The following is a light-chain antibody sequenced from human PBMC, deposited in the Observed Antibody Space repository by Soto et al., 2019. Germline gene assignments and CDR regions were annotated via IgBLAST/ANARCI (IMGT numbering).Light chain of an antibody. V-gene: IGKV1-39*01. J-gene: IGKJ1*01. CDR1: QAINNY. CDR2: GAS. CDR3: LQDYDYPRT. Sequence: DIQMTQSPSSLSASVGDRVTITCRTSQAINNYLNWYRQKPGKVPEVLIYGASSLQDGVSSRFTGSASRTYFTLTISSLQPEDFATYYCLQDYDYPRTFGQGTKVEIK.